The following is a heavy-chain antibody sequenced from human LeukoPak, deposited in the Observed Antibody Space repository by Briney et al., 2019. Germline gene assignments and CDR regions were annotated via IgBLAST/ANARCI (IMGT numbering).Heavy chain of an antibody. V-gene: IGHV4-39*01. CDR1: GDSISSSSYY. D-gene: IGHD6-13*01. J-gene: IGHJ4*02. CDR2: IFYSGST. CDR3: ARGDGRPGIAAAGNFDY. Sequence: SETLSLTCTVSGDSISSSSYYWGWIRQPPGKGLEWIGTIFYSGSTYYNPSLKSRVTISVDTSKNQFSLKLSSVTAADTAVYYCARGDGRPGIAAAGNFDYWGQGALVTVSS.